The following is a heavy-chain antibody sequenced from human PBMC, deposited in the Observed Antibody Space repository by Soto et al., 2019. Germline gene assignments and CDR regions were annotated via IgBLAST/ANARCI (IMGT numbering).Heavy chain of an antibody. D-gene: IGHD6-25*01. CDR1: GFTFSNYA. CDR3: AKFFVETGSNSGWPWSFHY. V-gene: IGHV3-23*01. Sequence: EVQLLESGAGLVQPGRSLRLSCAASGFTFSNYAMSWVRQAPGQGLDWVSAISGSGATTYYADSAKGRFTISRDNSKNTLFLQMNSLRAEDAAVYYCAKFFVETGSNSGWPWSFHYWGQGTLVTVSS. CDR2: ISGSGATT. J-gene: IGHJ4*02.